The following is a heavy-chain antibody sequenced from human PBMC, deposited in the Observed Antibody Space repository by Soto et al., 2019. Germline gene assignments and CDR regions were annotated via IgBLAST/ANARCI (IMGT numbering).Heavy chain of an antibody. CDR3: ARSGYSSSWYVS. CDR1: GGSISSYY. CDR2: IYYSGST. J-gene: IGHJ4*02. Sequence: SDTLSLTCTVSGGSISSYYWSWIRQPPGKGLEWIGYIYYSGSTNYNPSLKSRVTISVDTSKNQFSLKLSSVTAADTAVYYCARSGYSSSWYVSWGQGTLVTVSS. D-gene: IGHD6-13*01. V-gene: IGHV4-59*01.